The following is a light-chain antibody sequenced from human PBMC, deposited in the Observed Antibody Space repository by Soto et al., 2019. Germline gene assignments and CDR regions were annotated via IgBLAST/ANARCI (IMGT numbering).Light chain of an antibody. V-gene: IGKV3-15*01. J-gene: IGKJ5*01. CDR1: QRVIPN. CDR2: GAP. CDR3: QQYYTWPS. Sequence: EIVLTQSPATLSVSPGERATLSCRASQRVIPNISWYQQRPGQAPRLLIYGAPTRATGIPGRFSGSGSGTEFTLTISSLESEDFAVYYCQQYYTWPSFGQGTRLEI.